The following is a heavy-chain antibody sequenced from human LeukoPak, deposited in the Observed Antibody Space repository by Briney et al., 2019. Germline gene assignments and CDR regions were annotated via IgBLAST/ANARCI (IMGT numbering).Heavy chain of an antibody. Sequence: PGGSLRLSCAASGFTFSSYWMSWVRQAPGKGLEWVANIKQDGSEKYYVDSMKGRFTISRDNAKNSLYLQMNSLRAEDTAVYYCAKDFSYGSVKYWGQGTLVTVSS. CDR3: AKDFSYGSVKY. D-gene: IGHD3-10*01. CDR2: IKQDGSEK. V-gene: IGHV3-7*03. CDR1: GFTFSSYW. J-gene: IGHJ4*02.